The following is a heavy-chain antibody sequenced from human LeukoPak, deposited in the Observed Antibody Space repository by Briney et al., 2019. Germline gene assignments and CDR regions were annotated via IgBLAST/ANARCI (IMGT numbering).Heavy chain of an antibody. CDR3: ARGSCSSVSCNLDS. D-gene: IGHD2-2*01. CDR2: ISSSGSFI. V-gene: IGHV3-21*01. J-gene: IGHJ4*02. CDR1: GFTFSSYS. Sequence: PGGSLRLSCAASGFTFSSYSMNWVRQAPGKGLEWVSSISSSGSFIYYADSLRGRFTISRDNAKNSLYLQMNSPRAEDTAVYYCARGSCSSVSCNLDSWGQGTLVTVSS.